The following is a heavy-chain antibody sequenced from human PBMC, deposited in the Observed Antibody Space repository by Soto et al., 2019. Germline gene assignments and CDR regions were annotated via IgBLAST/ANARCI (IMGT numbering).Heavy chain of an antibody. CDR3: ARDFVDIVVVPAAMRYYFGMDV. D-gene: IGHD2-2*03. CDR1: GGTFSSFA. CDR2: IIPIFGTA. Sequence: SVKVSCKASGGTFSSFAISWVRQAPGQGLEWMGGIIPIFGTANYAQKFQGRVTITADESTSTAYMELSSLRSEDTAVYYCARDFVDIVVVPAAMRYYFGMDVWGQGTTVTVSS. V-gene: IGHV1-69*13. J-gene: IGHJ6*02.